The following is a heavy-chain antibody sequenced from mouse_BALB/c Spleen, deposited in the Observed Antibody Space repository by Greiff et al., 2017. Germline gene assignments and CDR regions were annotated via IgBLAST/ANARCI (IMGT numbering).Heavy chain of an antibody. CDR1: GYSITSGYY. CDR2: ISYDGSN. CDR3: ARGEALDY. J-gene: IGHJ2*01. V-gene: IGHV3-6*02. Sequence: EVQLQESGPGLVKPSQSLSLTCSVTGYSITSGYYWNWIRQFPGNKLEWMGYISYDGSNNYNPSLKNRISITRDTSKNQFFLKLNSVTTEDTATYYCARGEALDYWGQGTTLTVSS.